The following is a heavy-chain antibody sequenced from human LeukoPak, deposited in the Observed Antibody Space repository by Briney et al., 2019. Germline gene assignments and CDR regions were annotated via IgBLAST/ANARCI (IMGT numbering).Heavy chain of an antibody. CDR2: IYTSGST. Sequence: SETLSLTCTVSGGSISSYYWSWIRQPAGKGLEWIGRIYTSGSTNYNPSLKSRVTMSVDTSKNQFSLKLSSVTAADTAVYYCAREVWGWSDYYYYYMDVWGKGTTVTISS. J-gene: IGHJ6*03. V-gene: IGHV4-4*07. D-gene: IGHD3-16*01. CDR3: AREVWGWSDYYYYYMDV. CDR1: GGSISSYY.